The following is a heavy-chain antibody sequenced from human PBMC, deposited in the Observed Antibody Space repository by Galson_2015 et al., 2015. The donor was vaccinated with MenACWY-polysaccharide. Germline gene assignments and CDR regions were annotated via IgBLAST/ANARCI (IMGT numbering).Heavy chain of an antibody. CDR3: ARDSYGDDSFDY. CDR2: ISSSSSYI. CDR1: GFTFSSYS. V-gene: IGHV3-21*01. J-gene: IGHJ4*02. D-gene: IGHD4-17*01. Sequence: SLRLSCAASGFTFSSYSMNWVRQAPGKGLEWVSSISSSSSYIYYADSVKGRFTISRDNAKNSLYLQMNSLRAEDTAVYYCARDSYGDDSFDYWGQGTLFSVSS.